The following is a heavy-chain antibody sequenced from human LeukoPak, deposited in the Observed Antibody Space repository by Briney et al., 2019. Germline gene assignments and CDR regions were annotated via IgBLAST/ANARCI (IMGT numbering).Heavy chain of an antibody. D-gene: IGHD3-9*01. CDR3: ARGRGILTGYFPDY. V-gene: IGHV1-69*04. CDR1: GGTFSSYA. Sequence: ASVKVSCKASGGTFSSYAISWVRQAPGQGLEWMGRIIPILGIANYAQKFQGRVTITADKSTSTAYMELSSLRSEDTAVYYCARGRGILTGYFPDYWGQGTLVTVSS. J-gene: IGHJ4*02. CDR2: IIPILGIA.